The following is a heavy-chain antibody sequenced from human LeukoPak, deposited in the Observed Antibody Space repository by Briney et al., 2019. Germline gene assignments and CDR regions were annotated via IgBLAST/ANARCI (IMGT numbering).Heavy chain of an antibody. CDR1: GFTLNTFN. V-gene: IGHV3-23*01. Sequence: GGALILSCAASGFTLNTFNMDLVRQAPGEGLEWVSSIRGSGGGTDYADSVKGRFTISIDNSRDNLFLQMISLRAEDKALYYRTRDPNGDYVGAFDMWGPGTTVTVSS. CDR2: IRGSGGGT. CDR3: TRDPNGDYVGAFDM. D-gene: IGHD4-17*01. J-gene: IGHJ3*02.